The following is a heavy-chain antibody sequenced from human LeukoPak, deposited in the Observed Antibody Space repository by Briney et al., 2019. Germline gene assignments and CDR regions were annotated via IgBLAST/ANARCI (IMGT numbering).Heavy chain of an antibody. CDR2: IYYSGST. CDR3: ARVTGTTLYYYMDV. D-gene: IGHD1-7*01. V-gene: IGHV4-59*12. J-gene: IGHJ6*03. CDR1: GASISSYY. Sequence: PSETLSLTCTVSGASISSYYWSWIRQPPGKGLEWIGYIYYSGSTNYNPSLKSRVTMSVDTSKNQFSLKLSSVTAADTAVYYCARVTGTTLYYYMDVWGKGTTVTVSS.